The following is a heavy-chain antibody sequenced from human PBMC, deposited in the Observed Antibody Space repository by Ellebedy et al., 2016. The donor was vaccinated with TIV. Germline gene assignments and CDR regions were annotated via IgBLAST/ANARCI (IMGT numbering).Heavy chain of an antibody. V-gene: IGHV3-23*01. CDR3: ASLNIVVAPATSAQGAFDI. D-gene: IGHD2-2*01. Sequence: GGSLRLXXAVSGFTFSTYAMSWVRQAPVKGLEWVSSISGSGTNTYYADFVKGRFTISRDNSKNTLYLQMNSLRAEDTAVYYCASLNIVVAPATSAQGAFDIWGQGTMVTASS. J-gene: IGHJ3*02. CDR2: ISGSGTNT. CDR1: GFTFSTYA.